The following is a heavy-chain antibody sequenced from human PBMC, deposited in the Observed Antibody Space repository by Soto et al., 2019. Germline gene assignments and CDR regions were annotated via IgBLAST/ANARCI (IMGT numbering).Heavy chain of an antibody. CDR2: ISFSGSVI. CDR1: GFTFSNYN. V-gene: IGHV3-48*01. J-gene: IGHJ4*02. D-gene: IGHD6-6*01. Sequence: VHLVESGGGLVQPGGSLRLSCAASGFTFSNYNMNWVRQAPGKGLEWISYISFSGSVIYYADSVKGRFTISRDTANNSLYLRMNCLRADDTAVYYCARDRHRANCWGQGTLVTVSS. CDR3: ARDRHRANC.